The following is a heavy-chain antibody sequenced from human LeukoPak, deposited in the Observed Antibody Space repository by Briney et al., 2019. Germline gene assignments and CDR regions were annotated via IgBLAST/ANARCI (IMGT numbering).Heavy chain of an antibody. Sequence: SETLSFTCAVYGGSFSGYYWSWIRQPPGKGLEWIGEINHSGSTNYNPSLKSRVTISVDTSKNQFSLKLSSVTAADTAVYYCARGNTVTKNWFDPWGQGTLVTVSS. CDR2: INHSGST. CDR3: ARGNTVTKNWFDP. J-gene: IGHJ5*02. CDR1: GGSFSGYY. V-gene: IGHV4-34*01. D-gene: IGHD4-11*01.